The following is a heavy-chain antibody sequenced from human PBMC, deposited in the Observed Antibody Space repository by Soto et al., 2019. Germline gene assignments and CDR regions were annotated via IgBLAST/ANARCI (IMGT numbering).Heavy chain of an antibody. CDR1: GGSISSGDYY. Sequence: SETLSLTCTVSGGSISSGDYYWSWIRQPPGKGLEWIGYIYYSGSTYYNPSLKSRVTISVDTSKNQFSLKLSSVTAADTAVYYCARGVVVTARTLTYYYYGMDVWGQGTTVTVSS. D-gene: IGHD2-21*02. CDR3: ARGVVVTARTLTYYYYGMDV. CDR2: IYYSGST. V-gene: IGHV4-30-4*01. J-gene: IGHJ6*02.